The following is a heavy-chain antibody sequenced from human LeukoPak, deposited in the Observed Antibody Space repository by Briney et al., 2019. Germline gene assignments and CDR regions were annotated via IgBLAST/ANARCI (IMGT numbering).Heavy chain of an antibody. CDR3: ARAYSSSWYGAFDI. J-gene: IGHJ3*02. CDR1: GGSISSYY. Sequence: SETLSLTCTVSGGSISSYYWSWIRQPPGKGLEWIGYIYYSGSTNYNPSLKSRVTISVDTSKNRFSLKLSSVTAADTAVYYCARAYSSSWYGAFDIWGQGTMVTVSS. CDR2: IYYSGST. D-gene: IGHD6-13*01. V-gene: IGHV4-59*01.